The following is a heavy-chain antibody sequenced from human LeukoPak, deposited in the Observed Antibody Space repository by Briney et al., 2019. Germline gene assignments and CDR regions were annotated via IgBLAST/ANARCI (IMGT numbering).Heavy chain of an antibody. CDR1: GYTFTSYV. J-gene: IGHJ6*03. D-gene: IGHD2-2*01. V-gene: IGHV1-18*01. Sequence: APLKVSCKTSGYTFTSYVISWVRQTPGQGLEWMGWISAYNGNTNYAQKLQGRVTMTTDTSTSTAYMELSSLRSEDTAVYYCARGGSTSDYYYYYYVDVWGKGTTVTVSS. CDR2: ISAYNGNT. CDR3: ARGGSTSDYYYYYYVDV.